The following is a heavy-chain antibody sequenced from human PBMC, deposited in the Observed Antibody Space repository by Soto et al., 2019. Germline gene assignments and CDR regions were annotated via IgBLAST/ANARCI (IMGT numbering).Heavy chain of an antibody. V-gene: IGHV1-2*02. CDR1: GYTFPGHY. D-gene: IGHD1-26*01. CDR2: IGPESGAT. J-gene: IGHJ4*02. CDR3: GRGRSGQIVVFY. Sequence: AASVKVSCKASGYTFPGHYIHWVRQAPEQGPEWMGEIGPESGATRYAQKFQGRVTMTRDMSITTVYMGLNNLSPDDTAVYYCGRGRSGQIVVFYWGQGTPVTVSS.